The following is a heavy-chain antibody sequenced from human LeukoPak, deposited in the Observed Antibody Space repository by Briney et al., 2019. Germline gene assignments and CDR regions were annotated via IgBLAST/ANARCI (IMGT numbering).Heavy chain of an antibody. V-gene: IGHV4-39*07. J-gene: IGHJ4*02. CDR1: GGSISSSSYY. CDR3: ARDGIAAGGTGKIDS. D-gene: IGHD6-13*01. Sequence: PSETLSLTCTVSGGSISSSSYYWGWIRQPPGKGLEGIGTIYDSGSTYYNPSLESRVTISVDTSKNQFSLKLNSVTAADTAVYYCARDGIAAGGTGKIDSWGQGTLVTVSS. CDR2: IYDSGST.